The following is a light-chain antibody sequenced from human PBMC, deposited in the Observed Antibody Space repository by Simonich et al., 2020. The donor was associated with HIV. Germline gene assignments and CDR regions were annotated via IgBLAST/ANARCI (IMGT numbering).Light chain of an antibody. J-gene: IGKJ1*01. CDR3: QQYDSYPWT. CDR1: QSVSSY. V-gene: IGKV3-11*01. Sequence: EIVLTQSPATLSLSPGERATLPCRASQSVSSYLAWYQQKPGQAPRLLIYDASNRATGIPARFSGSGSGTDFTLTISSLEPEDFATYYCQQYDSYPWTFGQGTKVEIK. CDR2: DAS.